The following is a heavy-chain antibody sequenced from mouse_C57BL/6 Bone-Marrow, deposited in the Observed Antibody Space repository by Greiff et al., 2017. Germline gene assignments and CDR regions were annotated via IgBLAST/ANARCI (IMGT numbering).Heavy chain of an antibody. V-gene: IGHV14-4*01. CDR2: IDSENGYS. CDR1: GFNIKDDY. CDR3: TTIFSMDY. Sequence: EVQLQQSGAELVRPGASVKLSCTASGFNIKDDYMPWVKQRPEQGLEWIGWIDSENGYSEYASKFQGKATITADTSSNTAYLQLSSLTSEDTAVYYCTTIFSMDYWGQGTSVTVSS. J-gene: IGHJ4*01.